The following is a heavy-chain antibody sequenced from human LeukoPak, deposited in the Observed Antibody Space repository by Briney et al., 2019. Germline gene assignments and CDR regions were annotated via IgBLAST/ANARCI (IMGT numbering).Heavy chain of an antibody. D-gene: IGHD3-22*01. CDR3: ATGIVVGYYFDY. V-gene: IGHV1-2*02. CDR1: GYTFTGYY. J-gene: IGHJ4*02. Sequence: ASVKVSCEASGYTFTGYYMHWVRQAPGQGLEWMGWINPNSGGTNYAQKFQGRVTMTRDTSISTAYMELSRLRSDDTAVYYCATGIVVGYYFDYWGQGTLVTVSS. CDR2: INPNSGGT.